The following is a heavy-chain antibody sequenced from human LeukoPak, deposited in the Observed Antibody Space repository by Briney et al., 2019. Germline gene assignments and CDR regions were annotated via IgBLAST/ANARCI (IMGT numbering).Heavy chain of an antibody. CDR1: GYSISSGYF. CDR2: IHHDGIT. Sequence: PSETLSLTCSISGYSISSGYFWGWIRQPPGKGLEWIGNIHHDGITYYNPSLKSRVTISLDTSKNQFSLKLSSVTAADTAVYYCARGVKVGAPPRYYYYYMDVWGKGTTVTISS. V-gene: IGHV4-38-2*02. J-gene: IGHJ6*03. D-gene: IGHD1-26*01. CDR3: ARGVKVGAPPRYYYYYMDV.